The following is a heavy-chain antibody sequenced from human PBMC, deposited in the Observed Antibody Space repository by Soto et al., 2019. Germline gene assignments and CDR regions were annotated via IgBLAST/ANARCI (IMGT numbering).Heavy chain of an antibody. D-gene: IGHD6-13*01. CDR2: IYYSGST. CDR3: ARYRISGSWSKFDY. V-gene: IGHV4-59*12. Sequence: SETLSLTCTVSGGSISSYYWSWIRQPPGKGLEWIGYIYYSGSTNYNPSLKSRVTISVDTSKNQFSLRLASVTAADTAVYYCARYRISGSWSKFDYWGQGTLVTVSS. J-gene: IGHJ4*02. CDR1: GGSISSYY.